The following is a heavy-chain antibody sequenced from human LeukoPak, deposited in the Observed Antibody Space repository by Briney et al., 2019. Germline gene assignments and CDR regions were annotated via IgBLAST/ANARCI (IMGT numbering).Heavy chain of an antibody. V-gene: IGHV3-23*01. Sequence: GGSLRLSCAASGFTFRIYAMSWVRQAPGKGVEWVSAIGGSGGDTYYADPVKGRFIISRDNSKNTLSLQMSSLTAEDTAIYYCARDRWMVGWPTPDSWGQGTLVTVSS. CDR3: ARDRWMVGWPTPDS. J-gene: IGHJ4*02. D-gene: IGHD2-15*01. CDR2: IGGSGGDT. CDR1: GFTFRIYA.